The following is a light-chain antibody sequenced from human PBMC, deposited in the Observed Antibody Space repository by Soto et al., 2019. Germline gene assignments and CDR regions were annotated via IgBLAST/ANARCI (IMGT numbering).Light chain of an antibody. V-gene: IGKV1-5*01. CDR1: QSIRSW. CDR2: GAS. CDR3: EHYDSDPWT. Sequence: DIQMTQSPSTLSASVGDRVTITCRASQSIRSWLAWYQWKPGKAPKLLIYGASSLESGVPLRFSGSGSGTEFTLTIISLQPDDFATYYCEHYDSDPWTFGQGTKVEVK. J-gene: IGKJ1*01.